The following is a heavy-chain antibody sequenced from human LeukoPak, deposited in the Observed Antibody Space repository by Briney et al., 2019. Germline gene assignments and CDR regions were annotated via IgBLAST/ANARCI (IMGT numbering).Heavy chain of an antibody. V-gene: IGHV4-59*08. Sequence: PSETLSLTCTVSGGSISSYYWSWIRQPPGKGLEWIGYMYYSGSTNHNPSLKSRVTISVDTSKNQFSLKLSSVTAADTAVYYCARQMTTVTTGAWFDPWGQGTLVTVSS. CDR3: ARQMTTVTTGAWFDP. D-gene: IGHD4-17*01. CDR1: GGSISSYY. CDR2: MYYSGST. J-gene: IGHJ5*02.